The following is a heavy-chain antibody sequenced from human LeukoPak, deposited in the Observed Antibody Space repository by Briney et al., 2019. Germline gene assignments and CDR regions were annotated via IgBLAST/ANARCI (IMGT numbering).Heavy chain of an antibody. D-gene: IGHD6-13*01. V-gene: IGHV1-18*01. Sequence: ASVNVSCKASGYTFTSNGISWVRQAPGQGLEWMGWISADNGNTNYAQNLQGRVTMTTDTSTSTAYLELRSLRSDDTAVYYCARAGPYSGTWYILYWGQGTLVTVSS. CDR2: ISADNGNT. CDR1: GYTFTSNG. J-gene: IGHJ4*02. CDR3: ARAGPYSGTWYILY.